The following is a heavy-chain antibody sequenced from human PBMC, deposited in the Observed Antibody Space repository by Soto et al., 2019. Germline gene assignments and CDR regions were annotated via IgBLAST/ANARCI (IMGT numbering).Heavy chain of an antibody. CDR2: IYWDDDK. V-gene: IGHV2-5*02. Sequence: SGPTLVNPTQTLTLTCTFSGFSLSSTRMAVGWIRQPPGKALEWLALIYWDDDKRYSPFLESRLTITKDTSKNQVVLTMSNMDPVDTARYYCAHIVVAGLGYYFDYWGQGTLVTVSS. J-gene: IGHJ4*02. CDR3: AHIVVAGLGYYFDY. CDR1: GFSLSSTRMA. D-gene: IGHD6-19*01.